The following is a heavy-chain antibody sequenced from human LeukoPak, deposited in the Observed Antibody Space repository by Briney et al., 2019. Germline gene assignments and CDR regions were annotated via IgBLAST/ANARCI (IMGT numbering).Heavy chain of an antibody. CDR1: GGSFSGYY. V-gene: IGHV4-34*01. CDR2: INHSGST. J-gene: IGHJ4*02. D-gene: IGHD5-18*01. Sequence: SETLSLTCAVYGGSFSGYYWSWIRQPPGKGLEWIGEINHSGSTNNDPSLKSRVTISVDTSKNQFSLKLSSVTAADTAVYYCARVGTAMNFDYWGQGTLVTVSS. CDR3: ARVGTAMNFDY.